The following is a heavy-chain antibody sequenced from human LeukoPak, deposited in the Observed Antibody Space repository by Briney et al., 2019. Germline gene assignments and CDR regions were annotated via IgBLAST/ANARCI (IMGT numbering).Heavy chain of an antibody. CDR2: IKQDGSEK. V-gene: IGHV3-7*01. Sequence: GGSLRLACAASGFTFSSYWMSWVRQAPGKGPERVANIKQDGSEKYYVDSVKGRFTISRANAKNSLYLQMSSLRAEDTAVYYCARESSDFWSGYYSGGFDYWGQGTLVTVSS. D-gene: IGHD3-3*01. CDR1: GFTFSSYW. CDR3: ARESSDFWSGYYSGGFDY. J-gene: IGHJ4*02.